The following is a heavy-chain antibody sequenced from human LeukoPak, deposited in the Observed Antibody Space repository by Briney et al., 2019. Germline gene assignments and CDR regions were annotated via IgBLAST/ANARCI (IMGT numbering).Heavy chain of an antibody. CDR2: IYYSGTT. CDR3: ARNYYGSGSFYVHN. J-gene: IGHJ4*02. V-gene: IGHV4-39*07. CDR1: GGSVSSSSYY. Sequence: PSETLSLTCTVSGGSVSSSSYYWGWIRQPPGKGLEWIGSIYYSGTTHYSPSLKSRLTFSLDKSKNQFSLKLTSVTAADTALYYCARNYYGSGSFYVHNWGQGTLVTVSS. D-gene: IGHD3-10*01.